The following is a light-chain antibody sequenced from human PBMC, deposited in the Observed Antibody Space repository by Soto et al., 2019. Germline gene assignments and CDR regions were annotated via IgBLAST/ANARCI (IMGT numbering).Light chain of an antibody. CDR1: QSISSY. J-gene: IGKJ1*01. CDR2: AAS. V-gene: IGKV1-39*01. CDR3: QQSYGISLT. Sequence: DIQMTQSPSSLSASVGDRVTITCRPSQSISSYLNWYQQKPGKAPKLLIYAASTLQSGVPSRFSGSGSGTAFTLTISSLQPEDFATYYCQQSYGISLTFGQGTKVEIK.